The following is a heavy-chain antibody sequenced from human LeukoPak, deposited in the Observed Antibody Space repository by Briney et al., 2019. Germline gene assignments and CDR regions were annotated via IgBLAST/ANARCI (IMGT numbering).Heavy chain of an antibody. CDR3: ARQLGTTSWFDY. CDR2: ISPNSGGT. CDR1: GYTFSDYY. Sequence: ASVKVSCKASGYTFSDYYLHWVRLAPGQGLEWMGRISPNSGGTDYAQKFQGKVTMTRDASISTVYMDLNRLRSDDTAIYYCARQLGTTSWFDYWGQGTLVIVSS. D-gene: IGHD2-2*01. J-gene: IGHJ4*02. V-gene: IGHV1-2*06.